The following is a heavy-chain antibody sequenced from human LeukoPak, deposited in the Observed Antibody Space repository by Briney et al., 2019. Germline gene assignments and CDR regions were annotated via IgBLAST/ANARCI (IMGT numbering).Heavy chain of an antibody. J-gene: IGHJ5*02. CDR2: ISSSSSYI. CDR3: ARDHRAQGFDP. Sequence: GGSLRLSCEVSGFTFSNQAMSWVRQAPGKGLEWVSSISSSSSYIYYADSVKGRFTISRDNAKNSLYLQMNSLRAEDTAVYYCARDHRAQGFDPWGQGTLVTVSS. V-gene: IGHV3-21*01. CDR1: GFTFSNQA.